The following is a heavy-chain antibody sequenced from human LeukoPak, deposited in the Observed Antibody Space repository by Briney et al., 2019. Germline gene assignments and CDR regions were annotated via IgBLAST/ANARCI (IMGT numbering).Heavy chain of an antibody. D-gene: IGHD2-2*01. J-gene: IGHJ4*02. V-gene: IGHV4-34*01. CDR2: INHGGST. Sequence: SETLSLTCAVYGGSFSGYYWSWIRQPPGKGLEWIGEINHGGSTNYNPSLKSRVTISVDTSKNQFSLKLSSVTAADTAVYYCARGWGYCSSTSCYGYFDYWGQGTLVTVSS. CDR1: GGSFSGYY. CDR3: ARGWGYCSSTSCYGYFDY.